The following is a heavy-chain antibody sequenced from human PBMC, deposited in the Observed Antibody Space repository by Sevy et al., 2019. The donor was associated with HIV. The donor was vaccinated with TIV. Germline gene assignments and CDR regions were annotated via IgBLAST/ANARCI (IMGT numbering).Heavy chain of an antibody. V-gene: IGHV1-69*13. CDR1: GYTFTSYG. D-gene: IGHD5-18*01. Sequence: ASVKVSCKASGYTFTSYGISWVRQAPGQGLEWMGGIIPIFGTANYAQKFQGRVTITADESTSTAYMELSSLRSEDTAVYYCARGAMATSTYNWFDPWGQGTLVTVSS. CDR2: IIPIFGTA. CDR3: ARGAMATSTYNWFDP. J-gene: IGHJ5*02.